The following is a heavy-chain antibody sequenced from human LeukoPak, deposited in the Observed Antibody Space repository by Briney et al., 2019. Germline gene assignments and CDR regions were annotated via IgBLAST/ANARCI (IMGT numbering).Heavy chain of an antibody. J-gene: IGHJ3*02. CDR1: GGSINSYY. CDR3: ASLRYYATHAFDI. D-gene: IGHD3-10*01. V-gene: IGHV4-59*08. CDR2: IYYSGST. Sequence: SETLSLTCTVSGGSINSYYWSWIRQPPGKGLEWIGYIYYSGSTYYNPSLKSRVTISVDASKNQFSLKLSSVTAADTAVYYCASLRYYATHAFDIWGQGTMVTVSS.